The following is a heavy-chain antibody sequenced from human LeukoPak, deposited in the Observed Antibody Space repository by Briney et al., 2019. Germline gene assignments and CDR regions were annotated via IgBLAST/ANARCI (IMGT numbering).Heavy chain of an antibody. CDR3: AREDFFTPHS. J-gene: IGHJ4*02. CDR1: GFTFSTYW. D-gene: IGHD3/OR15-3a*01. Sequence: PGGSLRLSCAASGFTFSTYWMSWVRQAPGKGLEWVANIKKDGSEKYFADSAKGRFTISRDNAKNSLFLQMDSLRAEDTAVYFCAREDFFTPHSWGQGTLVTVSS. CDR2: IKKDGSEK. V-gene: IGHV3-7*05.